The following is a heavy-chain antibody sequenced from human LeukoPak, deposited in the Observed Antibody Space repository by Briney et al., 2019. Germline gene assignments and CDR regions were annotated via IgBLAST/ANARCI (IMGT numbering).Heavy chain of an antibody. Sequence: SETLPLTCAVYGGSFSGYYWSWIRQPPGKGLEWIGEINHSGSTNYNPSLKSRVTISVDTSKNQFSLKLSSVTAADTAVYYCATTTVTTFGYWGQGTLVTVSS. CDR1: GGSFSGYY. V-gene: IGHV4-34*01. D-gene: IGHD4-17*01. CDR3: ATTTVTTFGY. CDR2: INHSGST. J-gene: IGHJ4*02.